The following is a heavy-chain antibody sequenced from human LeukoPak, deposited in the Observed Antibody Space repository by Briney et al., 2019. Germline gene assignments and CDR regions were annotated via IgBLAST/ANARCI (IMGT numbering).Heavy chain of an antibody. J-gene: IGHJ4*02. D-gene: IGHD3-22*01. CDR2: IYYSGST. CDR1: GGSISSYY. V-gene: IGHV4-59*01. CDR3: ARESGSSGYYLAYFDY. Sequence: SETLSLTCTVSGGSISSYYWSWIRQPPGKGLEWIGYIYYSGSTNYNPSLKSRVTISVDTSKNQFPLKLSSVTAADTAVYYCARESGSSGYYLAYFDYWGQGTLVTVSS.